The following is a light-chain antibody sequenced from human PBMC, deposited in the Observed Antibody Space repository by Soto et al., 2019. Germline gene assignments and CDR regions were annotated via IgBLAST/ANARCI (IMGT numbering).Light chain of an antibody. CDR3: AAWDDSLYGWV. CDR2: YNN. Sequence: QSALTQPPSAAGTPGQRVTISCSGSSCNIGSNTVNWYQQLPGTAPTLLIYYNNQRPSGVPDRFSGSKSGTSASLAISGLQSEDEAHYYCAAWDDSLYGWVFGGGTKVTVL. V-gene: IGLV1-44*01. J-gene: IGLJ3*02. CDR1: SCNIGSNT.